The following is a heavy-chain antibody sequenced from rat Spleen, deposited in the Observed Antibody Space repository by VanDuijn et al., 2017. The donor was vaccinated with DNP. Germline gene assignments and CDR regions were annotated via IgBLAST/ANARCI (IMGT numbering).Heavy chain of an antibody. V-gene: IGHV5-7*01. Sequence: EVQLVESGGGLVQPGRSLKLSCAASGFTFSDYNMVWVRQAPKKGLEWVATISTSGNRPYYPDSVKGRFTISRDNTKNSLYLQMNSLKSEDTATYYCARHSRTTAITEYFDSWGQGVMVTVSS. CDR1: GFTFSDYN. CDR2: ISTSGNRP. D-gene: IGHD1-9*01. J-gene: IGHJ2*01. CDR3: ARHSRTTAITEYFDS.